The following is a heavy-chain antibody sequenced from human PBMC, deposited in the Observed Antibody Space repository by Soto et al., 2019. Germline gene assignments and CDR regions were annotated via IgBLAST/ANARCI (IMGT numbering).Heavy chain of an antibody. CDR1: GFTFSSYA. D-gene: IGHD3-3*01. Sequence: PGGSLRLSCAASGFTFSSYAVSWVRQAPGKGLEWVSAISGTGGSTYYADSVKGRFTISRDNSENTLYLQMNSLRAEDTAVYYCAKVFVVVPGLYYYSGMDVGGKGTTVTVSS. CDR2: ISGTGGST. J-gene: IGHJ6*04. CDR3: AKVFVVVPGLYYYSGMDV. V-gene: IGHV3-23*01.